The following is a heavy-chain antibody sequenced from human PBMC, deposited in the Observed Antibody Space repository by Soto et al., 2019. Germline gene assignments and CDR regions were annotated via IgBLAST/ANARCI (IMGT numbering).Heavy chain of an antibody. Sequence: VASVKVSCKSSGYTFTGYYIHWVRQAPGQGLEWMGWIDPYSGATKYAQKFQGRVTMTSDTSIRTAYVELSSLRSDDTAVYYCARGLPAAIQLGWFDPWGQGTLVTVSS. CDR1: GYTFTGYY. D-gene: IGHD2-2*02. CDR2: IDPYSGAT. J-gene: IGHJ5*02. V-gene: IGHV1-2*02. CDR3: ARGLPAAIQLGWFDP.